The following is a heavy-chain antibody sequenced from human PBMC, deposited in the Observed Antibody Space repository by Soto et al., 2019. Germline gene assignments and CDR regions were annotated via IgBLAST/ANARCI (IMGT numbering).Heavy chain of an antibody. CDR2: IIPIFGTA. Sequence: QVQLVQSGAEVKKPGSSVKVSCKASGGTFSSYAISWVRQAPGQGLEWMGGIIPIFGTANYAQKFQGRVKITADESTRTAYMELSSLRSEDTAVYYCAGDHVAARGYNWFDPWGQGTLVTVSS. V-gene: IGHV1-69*01. CDR1: GGTFSSYA. J-gene: IGHJ5*02. D-gene: IGHD6-6*01. CDR3: AGDHVAARGYNWFDP.